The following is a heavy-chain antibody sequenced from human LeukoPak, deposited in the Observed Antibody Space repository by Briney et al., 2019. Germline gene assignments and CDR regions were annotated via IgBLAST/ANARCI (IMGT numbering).Heavy chain of an antibody. CDR2: IYSGGST. CDR1: GFTFSSNY. V-gene: IGHV3-53*01. Sequence: GGSLRLSCAASGFTFSSNYMSWVRQAPGKGLEWVSVIYSGGSTYYADSVKGRFTISRDNSKNTLYLQMNSLRAEDTAVYYCARDLVQRLTFTFDIWGQGTMVTVSS. D-gene: IGHD2-2*01. J-gene: IGHJ3*02. CDR3: ARDLVQRLTFTFDI.